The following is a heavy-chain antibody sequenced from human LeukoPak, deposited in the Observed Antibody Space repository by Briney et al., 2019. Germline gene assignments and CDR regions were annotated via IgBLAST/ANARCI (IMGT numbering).Heavy chain of an antibody. D-gene: IGHD6-19*01. CDR2: INHSGST. CDR3: ARGRQSDRRWLCHTHRYYFDY. J-gene: IGHJ4*02. Sequence: SETLSLTCAVYGGSFSGYYWSWIRQPPGKGLEWIGEINHSGSTNYNPSLKSRVTISVDTSKNHFSLKLSSVTAADTAVYYCARGRQSDRRWLCHTHRYYFDYWGQGTLVTVSS. CDR1: GGSFSGYY. V-gene: IGHV4-34*01.